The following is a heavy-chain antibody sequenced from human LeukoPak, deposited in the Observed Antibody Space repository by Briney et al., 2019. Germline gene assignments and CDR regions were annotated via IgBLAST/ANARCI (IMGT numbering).Heavy chain of an antibody. V-gene: IGHV1-2*02. Sequence: GASVKVSCKASGYTFTXYYMHWVRQAPGQGLEWMGWINPNSGGTNYAQKFQGRVTMTRDTSISTAYMELSRLRSDDTAVYYCASGEFYCSGGSCYSGSVWDYWGQGTLVTVSS. CDR3: ASGEFYCSGGSCYSGSVWDY. CDR2: INPNSGGT. J-gene: IGHJ4*02. CDR1: GYTFTXYY. D-gene: IGHD2-15*01.